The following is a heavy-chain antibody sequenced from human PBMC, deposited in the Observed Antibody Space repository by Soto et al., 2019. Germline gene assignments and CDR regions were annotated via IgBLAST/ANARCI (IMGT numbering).Heavy chain of an antibody. CDR3: ARLGFNYDFLSGYYNVHHYYGIDV. CDR2: IYPCDSDT. CDR1: GYKVSTWHNFTSYW. Sequence: GESLKISCMGSGYKVSTWHNFTSYWIAWVRQMPGEGLEWMGIIYPCDSDTIYSPSFQGQVTISADKSINSVYLQWSSLKASDTATYYCARLGFNYDFLSGYYNVHHYYGIDVWGQGTTVTVSS. J-gene: IGHJ6*02. V-gene: IGHV5-51*01. D-gene: IGHD3-3*01.